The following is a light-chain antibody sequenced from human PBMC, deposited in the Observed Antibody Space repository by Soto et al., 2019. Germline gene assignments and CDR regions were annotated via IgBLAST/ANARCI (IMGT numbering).Light chain of an antibody. V-gene: IGKV1-12*01. CDR2: GAS. CDR3: QQANSFPIT. Sequence: DIQMTQSPSSVSASVGDRVTITRRASQGLSTWLAWYQQKPGKAPNLLIYGASSLQSGVPSRFSGSGSGTDFTLTISSLQPEDFATYYCQQANSFPITFGQGTRLEIK. J-gene: IGKJ5*01. CDR1: QGLSTW.